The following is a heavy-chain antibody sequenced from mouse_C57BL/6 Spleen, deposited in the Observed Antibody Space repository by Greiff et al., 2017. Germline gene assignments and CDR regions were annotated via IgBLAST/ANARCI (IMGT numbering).Heavy chain of an antibody. CDR3: ARERTGVFDY. Sequence: VQLQQPGAELVRPGTSVKLSCKASGYTFTSYWMHWVKQRPGQGLEWIRVIDPSDSYTNYNQKFKGNATLTVDTSSSTAYMQLSSLTSEDSAVYYCARERTGVFDYWGQGTTLTVSS. J-gene: IGHJ2*01. V-gene: IGHV1-59*01. D-gene: IGHD4-1*01. CDR2: IDPSDSYT. CDR1: GYTFTSYW.